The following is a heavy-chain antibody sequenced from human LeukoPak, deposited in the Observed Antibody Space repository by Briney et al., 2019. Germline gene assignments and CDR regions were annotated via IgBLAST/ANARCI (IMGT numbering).Heavy chain of an antibody. CDR2: VNYSGYT. V-gene: IGHV4-39*01. J-gene: IGHJ4*02. Sequence: TSETLSLTCTVSTASLNNIGYYWGWIRQPPGEGLEWLGIVNYSGYTYYNPSLRSRVSINVDTAKNQFSLKLSSVTAADTAVYYCVRQKGHSSSWWYFDYWAQGTLVTVSS. CDR1: TASLNNIGYY. D-gene: IGHD6-19*01. CDR3: VRQKGHSSSWWYFDY.